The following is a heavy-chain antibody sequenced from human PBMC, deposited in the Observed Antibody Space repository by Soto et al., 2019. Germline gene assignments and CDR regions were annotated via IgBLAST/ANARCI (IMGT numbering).Heavy chain of an antibody. CDR2: IIPILGIA. D-gene: IGHD3-22*01. Sequence: QVQLVQSGAEVKKPGSSVKVSCKTSGGPFSSYTSSWVRQAPGQGLEWMGRIIPILGIANYAQKFQGRVTITADKSTSTDYMELSSQRSEDTAVYYCARVPRYYYDSSDYPLDYWGQGTLVTVSS. V-gene: IGHV1-69*02. J-gene: IGHJ4*02. CDR3: ARVPRYYYDSSDYPLDY. CDR1: GGPFSSYT.